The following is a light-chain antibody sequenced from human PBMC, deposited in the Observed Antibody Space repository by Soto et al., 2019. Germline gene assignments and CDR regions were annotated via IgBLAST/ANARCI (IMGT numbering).Light chain of an antibody. CDR2: EVS. Sequence: QSALTQPPSVSGSPGQSVAISCTGTSSDVGSYNRVSWYQQPPGTAPKVMIYEVSNRPSGVPDRFSGSKSGNTASLTISGLEAEDEAHYYCSSYTSSSTYVFGTGTKVTVL. J-gene: IGLJ1*01. CDR3: SSYTSSSTYV. CDR1: SSDVGSYNR. V-gene: IGLV2-18*02.